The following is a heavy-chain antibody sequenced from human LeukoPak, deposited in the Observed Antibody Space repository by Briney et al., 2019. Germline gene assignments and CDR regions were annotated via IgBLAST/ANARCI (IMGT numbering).Heavy chain of an antibody. Sequence: GGSLRLSCAASGFTFSRYTMNWVRQAPGKELEWISHIRSESSSTTYADSVKGRFTISRDNAKNSLYLQINSLRAEDTAVYYCVRDLNWAFDYWGQGTLVTVSS. D-gene: IGHD3-16*01. J-gene: IGHJ4*02. V-gene: IGHV3-48*01. CDR2: IRSESSST. CDR3: VRDLNWAFDY. CDR1: GFTFSRYT.